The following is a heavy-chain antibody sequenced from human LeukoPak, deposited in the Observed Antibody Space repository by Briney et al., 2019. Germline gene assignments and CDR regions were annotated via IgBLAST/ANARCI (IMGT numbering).Heavy chain of an antibody. CDR1: GFTFSSYW. D-gene: IGHD3-16*01. J-gene: IGHJ6*02. CDR3: GGGGGLDV. V-gene: IGHV3-7*03. Sequence: SGGSLRLSCAASGFTFSSYWMNWARQAPGKGLEWVASINHNGSVNYYVDSVKGRFTISRDNAKNSLYLQMSNLRAEDTAVYFCGGGGGLDVWGQGATVTVSS. CDR2: INHNGSVN.